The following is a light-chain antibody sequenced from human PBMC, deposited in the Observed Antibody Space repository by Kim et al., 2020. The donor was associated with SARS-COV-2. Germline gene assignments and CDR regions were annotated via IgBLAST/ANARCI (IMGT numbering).Light chain of an antibody. CDR2: GAS. Sequence: SVFPGERVTLSCRASQSISSDLAWYQQRPGQPPRLLIYGASTRATGTPARISGSGSGTEFTLTISSLRSEDFGVYYCQQFNNWLYTFGQGTKVDIK. CDR1: QSISSD. J-gene: IGKJ2*01. V-gene: IGKV3-15*01. CDR3: QQFNNWLYT.